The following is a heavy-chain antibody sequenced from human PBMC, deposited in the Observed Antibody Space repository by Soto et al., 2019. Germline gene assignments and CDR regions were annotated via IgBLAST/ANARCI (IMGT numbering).Heavy chain of an antibody. CDR2: IYYSGST. CDR3: ARRNYDFWSGYCLDYYGMDV. CDR1: GGSISSSSYY. J-gene: IGHJ6*02. V-gene: IGHV4-39*01. Sequence: PSGTLSLTCTVSGGSISSSSYYWGWIRPPPGKGLEWIGSIYYSGSTYYNPSLKSRVTISVDTSKNQFSLKLSSVTAADTAVYYCARRNYDFWSGYCLDYYGMDVWGQGTTV. D-gene: IGHD3-3*01.